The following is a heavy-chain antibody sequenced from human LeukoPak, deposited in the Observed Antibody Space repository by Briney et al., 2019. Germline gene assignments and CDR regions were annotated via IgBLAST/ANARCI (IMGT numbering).Heavy chain of an antibody. J-gene: IGHJ4*02. D-gene: IGHD5-18*01. CDR1: GFIFSSYW. Sequence: GGSLRLSCAASGFIFSSYWMSWVRQAPGKGLEWVANIKQDGSEKYYVDSVKGRFTISRDNAKNSLYLQMNSLRAEDTAVYYCARGTWIQLWLIDYWGQGTLVTVSS. V-gene: IGHV3-7*01. CDR3: ARGTWIQLWLIDY. CDR2: IKQDGSEK.